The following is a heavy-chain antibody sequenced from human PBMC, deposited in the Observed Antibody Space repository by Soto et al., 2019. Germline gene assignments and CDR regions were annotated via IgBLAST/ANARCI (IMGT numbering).Heavy chain of an antibody. D-gene: IGHD1-20*01. J-gene: IGHJ4*02. V-gene: IGHV3-30-3*01. CDR2: ISYDEGNR. CDR1: AFTFSSYT. CDR3: ACFGMTGTSYYFDY. Sequence: PVGSLSPSYPGSAFTFSSYTMRWVRQAPGKGLEWVAVISYDEGNRYYADSVKGRFTISRNNSKNTLYLQMNSLSAEDTAVYFCACFGMTGTSYYFDYWGQGTLVTVSS.